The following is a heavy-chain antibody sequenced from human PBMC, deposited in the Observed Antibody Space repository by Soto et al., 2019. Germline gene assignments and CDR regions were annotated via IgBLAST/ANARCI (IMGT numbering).Heavy chain of an antibody. Sequence: PSETLSLTCAVSGGSISSGGYSWSWIRQPPGKGLEWIGYIYHSGSTYYNPPLKSRVTISVDRSKNQFSLKLSSVTAADTAVYYCARGRYTAMVTGYWGQGTLVTVSS. V-gene: IGHV4-30-2*01. CDR2: IYHSGST. CDR3: ARGRYTAMVTGY. J-gene: IGHJ4*02. CDR1: GGSISSGGYS. D-gene: IGHD5-18*01.